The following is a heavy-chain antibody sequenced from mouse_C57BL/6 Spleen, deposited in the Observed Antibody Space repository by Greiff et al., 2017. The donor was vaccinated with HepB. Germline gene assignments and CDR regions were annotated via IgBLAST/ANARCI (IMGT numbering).Heavy chain of an antibody. CDR1: GYKFTSYN. V-gene: IGHV1-12*01. J-gene: IGHJ4*01. D-gene: IGHD1-1*01. CDR2: IYPGNGDT. Sequence: QVQLQQSGAELVRPGASVKMSCKASGYKFTSYNMHWVKQTPRQGLEWIGAIYPGNGDTSYNQKFKGKATLTVDKSSSTAYMQLSSLTSEDSAVYFCARGGTVVATPYYYAMDYWGQGTSVTVSS. CDR3: ARGGTVVATPYYYAMDY.